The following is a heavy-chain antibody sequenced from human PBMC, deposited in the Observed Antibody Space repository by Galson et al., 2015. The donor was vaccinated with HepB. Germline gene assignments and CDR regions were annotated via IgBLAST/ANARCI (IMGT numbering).Heavy chain of an antibody. V-gene: IGHV2-70*01. J-gene: IGHJ4*02. CDR1: GFSLSTSGMC. Sequence: PALVKPTQTLTLTCTFSGFSLSTSGMCVSWIRQPPGKALEWLALIDWDDDKYYSTSLKTRLTISKDTSKNQVVLTMTNMDPVDTATYYCARIRTETKVLLWFGEYYFDYWGQGTLVTVSS. CDR2: IDWDDDK. CDR3: ARIRTETKVLLWFGEYYFDY. D-gene: IGHD3-10*01.